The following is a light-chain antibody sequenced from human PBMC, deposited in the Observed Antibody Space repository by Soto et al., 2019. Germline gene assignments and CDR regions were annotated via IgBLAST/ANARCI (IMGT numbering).Light chain of an antibody. Sequence: DIVMTQSPLSLPVTPGEPASISCRSSQSLLHSTGYNSLDWYLQKPGQSPQLLIYLGSNRASGVPDRFSGTGSGTDFTLKISRVEADDVGVYYCMQALQTPSFGQGTKLEIK. CDR1: QSLLHSTGYNS. V-gene: IGKV2-28*01. CDR2: LGS. CDR3: MQALQTPS. J-gene: IGKJ2*01.